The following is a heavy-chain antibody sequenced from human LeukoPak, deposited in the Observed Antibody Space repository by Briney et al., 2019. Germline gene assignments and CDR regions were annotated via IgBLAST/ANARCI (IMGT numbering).Heavy chain of an antibody. D-gene: IGHD2-15*01. CDR3: ALFEVVVGSTQDF. V-gene: IGHV4-34*01. CDR2: INHSGAT. Sequence: SETLSLTCAVYGGSFSSYYWNWIRQPPGKGLEWIAEINHSGATNYNPSLKSRVTISVDRSKNQLSLKLSSVTAADTAVYYCALFEVVVGSTQDFWGQGTLVTVSS. J-gene: IGHJ4*02. CDR1: GGSFSSYY.